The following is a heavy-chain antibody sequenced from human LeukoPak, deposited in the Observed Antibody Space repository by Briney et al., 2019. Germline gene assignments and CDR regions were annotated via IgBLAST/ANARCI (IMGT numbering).Heavy chain of an antibody. D-gene: IGHD2-15*01. J-gene: IGHJ5*02. Sequence: ASVKVSCKASGYTFTSYAMNWVRQAPGQGLEWMGWINTNTGNSTYAQGFTGRFVFSLDTSVSTAYLQISSLKAEDTAVYYCARVYCSGGSCYDWFDPWGQGTLVTVSS. V-gene: IGHV7-4-1*02. CDR2: INTNTGNS. CDR1: GYTFTSYA. CDR3: ARVYCSGGSCYDWFDP.